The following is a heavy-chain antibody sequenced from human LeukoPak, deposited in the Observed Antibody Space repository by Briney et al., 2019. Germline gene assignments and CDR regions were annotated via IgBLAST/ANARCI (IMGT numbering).Heavy chain of an antibody. CDR3: ARDWDYYDSSGCFDY. J-gene: IGHJ4*02. Sequence: GGSLRLSCTASGFTFTGYAMSWVRQAPGKGLEWVAVISYDGSNKYYADSVKGRFTISRDNSKNTLYLQMNSLRAEDTAVYYCARDWDYYDSSGCFDYWRQGTLVTVSS. V-gene: IGHV3-30*04. CDR1: GFTFTGYA. CDR2: ISYDGSNK. D-gene: IGHD3-22*01.